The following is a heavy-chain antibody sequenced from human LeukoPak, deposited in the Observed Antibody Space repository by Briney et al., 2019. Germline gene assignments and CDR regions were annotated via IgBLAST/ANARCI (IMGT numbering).Heavy chain of an antibody. CDR1: GFTFSSYW. Sequence: PGGSLRLSCVASGFTFSSYWMTWVRQAPGKGLEWVANIKTDGSQIYYVDSVKGRFTISRDNAKNSLYLQMNSLRAEDTAVYYCARPLTAAGYYMDVWGKGTTVTVSS. V-gene: IGHV3-7*01. CDR2: IKTDGSQI. D-gene: IGHD6-13*01. J-gene: IGHJ6*03. CDR3: ARPLTAAGYYMDV.